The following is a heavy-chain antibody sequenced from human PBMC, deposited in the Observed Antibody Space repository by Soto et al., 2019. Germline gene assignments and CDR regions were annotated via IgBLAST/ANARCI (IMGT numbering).Heavy chain of an antibody. J-gene: IGHJ4*02. CDR1: GGSISSSIYY. CDR3: ARARGVTMIGVVLGY. V-gene: IGHV4-39*01. Sequence: TLSLTCTVSGGSISSSIYYWGWVRQPPGKGLEWIGTIYYTGSTYYNPSLRSRVTISVDTSKNQFSLKLNSVTAADTAVYYCARARGVTMIGVVLGYWGQRTLVIVSS. D-gene: IGHD3-22*01. CDR2: IYYTGST.